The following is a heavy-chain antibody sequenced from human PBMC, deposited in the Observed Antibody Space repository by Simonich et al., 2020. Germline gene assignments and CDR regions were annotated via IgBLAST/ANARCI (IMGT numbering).Heavy chain of an antibody. Sequence: QVQLVESGGGVVQPGRSLRLSCAASGFTFSSYAMSWVRQAPGKGLEWVAVISYDGSKKYYADSVKGRFTISRDNSKNTLYLQMNSLRAEDTAVYYCATDQTGDHRAFDIWGQGTMVTVSS. CDR3: ATDQTGDHRAFDI. J-gene: IGHJ3*02. CDR1: GFTFSSYA. V-gene: IGHV3-30*07. D-gene: IGHD7-27*01. CDR2: ISYDGSKK.